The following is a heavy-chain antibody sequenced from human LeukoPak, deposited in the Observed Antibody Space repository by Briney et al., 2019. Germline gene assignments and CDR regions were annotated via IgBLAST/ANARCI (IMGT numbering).Heavy chain of an antibody. J-gene: IGHJ3*01. V-gene: IGHV3-33*01. Sequence: GGSLRLSCAVSGLTFSAYGMHWVRQAPGKGLEWGAAIGYDGSKEYYLDAVKGRFTISRDNSKNTLFLQMNSLRVDDTAVYYCARDWNGSPAYDTFDFWGQGTMVTVSS. D-gene: IGHD1-26*01. CDR2: IGYDGSKE. CDR1: GLTFSAYG. CDR3: ARDWNGSPAYDTFDF.